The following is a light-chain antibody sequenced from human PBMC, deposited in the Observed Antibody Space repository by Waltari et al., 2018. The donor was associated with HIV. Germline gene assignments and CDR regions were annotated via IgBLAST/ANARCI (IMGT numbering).Light chain of an antibody. V-gene: IGKV2-28*01. CDR3: MQALQTRT. J-gene: IGKJ1*01. CDR2: LGS. CDR1: QSLLHSNGYNY. Sequence: DIAMTQPPLSLPVTPAEPASTPCRSSQSLLHSNGYNYLDWYLQKPGQSPQVLIYLGSNRASGVPDRFSGSGSGTDFTLKISRVEAEYVGVYYCMQALQTRTFGQGTKVEIK.